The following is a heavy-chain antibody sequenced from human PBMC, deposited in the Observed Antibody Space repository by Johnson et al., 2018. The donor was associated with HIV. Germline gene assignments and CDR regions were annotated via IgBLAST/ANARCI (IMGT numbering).Heavy chain of an antibody. CDR2: IRYDGSNK. V-gene: IGHV3-30*02. Sequence: QVQLVESGGGLVQPGGSLRLSCAASGFTFSIYGMHWVRQAPGKGLEWVAFIRYDGSNKYYADSVKGRFTISRDNSKNKLYLQMNSLRAEDTAVYYCARDKYPPTAAAGTDAFDIWGQGTMVTVSS. D-gene: IGHD6-13*01. CDR1: GFTFSIYG. CDR3: ARDKYPPTAAAGTDAFDI. J-gene: IGHJ3*02.